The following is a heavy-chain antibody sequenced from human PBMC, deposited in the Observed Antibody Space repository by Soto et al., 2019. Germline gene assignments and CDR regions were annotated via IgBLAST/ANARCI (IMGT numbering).Heavy chain of an antibody. J-gene: IGHJ1*01. V-gene: IGHV3-11*05. D-gene: IGHD1-26*01. CDR1: GFTFSDYY. Sequence: GGSLRLSCAVSGFTFSDYYMTWIRQAPGKGLEWVSYISSSTSHTNYADSVKGRFTISRDNAKNSLFLQMNSLRAEDTAVYYCARGRGAPADHLDVWGQGTLVTVYS. CDR2: ISSSTSHT. CDR3: ARGRGAPADHLDV.